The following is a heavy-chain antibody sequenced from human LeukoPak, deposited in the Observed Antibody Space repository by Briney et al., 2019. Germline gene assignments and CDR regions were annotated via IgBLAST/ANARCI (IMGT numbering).Heavy chain of an antibody. D-gene: IGHD3-9*01. Sequence: GRSLRLSCAASGFTFDDYAMHWVRQPPGKGLEWVSGISWNGGSIGYADSVKGRITISRDNAKSSLHLQMNSLRAEDTALYYCAKSLSYFDWSPLNYWGQGTLVTVSS. J-gene: IGHJ4*02. CDR3: AKSLSYFDWSPLNY. CDR2: ISWNGGSI. V-gene: IGHV3-9*01. CDR1: GFTFDDYA.